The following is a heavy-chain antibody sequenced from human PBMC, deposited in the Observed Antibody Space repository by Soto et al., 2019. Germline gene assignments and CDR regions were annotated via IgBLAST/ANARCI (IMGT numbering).Heavy chain of an antibody. V-gene: IGHV3-9*01. CDR2: ISWNSETI. Sequence: EVQLVESGGGLVQPGRSLRLSCAASGFTVDDYAMHWVRQAPGKGLEWVSGISWNSETIDYADSVKGRFTISRDNSKRSRFLQMNSLRPDDTALYYCAKDMKWGGMTTSHYFDSWGQGTLVTVSS. CDR1: GFTVDDYA. J-gene: IGHJ4*02. D-gene: IGHD4-17*01. CDR3: AKDMKWGGMTTSHYFDS.